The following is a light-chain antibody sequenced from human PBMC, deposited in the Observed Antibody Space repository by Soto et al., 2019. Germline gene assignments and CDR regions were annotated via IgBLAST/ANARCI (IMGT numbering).Light chain of an antibody. CDR1: QNIGEW. Sequence: DIQMTQSPSTLSASVGDRVTITCRASQNIGEWVAWYQQKPGKAPQLLIYKASTLQMGVPSRFSGSGSGAEFTLTISNLQPDDFASYYCQQYNNFSSYTFGQGTKLEIK. CDR2: KAS. J-gene: IGKJ2*01. CDR3: QQYNNFSSYT. V-gene: IGKV1-5*03.